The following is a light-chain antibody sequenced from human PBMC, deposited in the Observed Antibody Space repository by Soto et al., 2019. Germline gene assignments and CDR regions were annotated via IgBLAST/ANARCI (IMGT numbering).Light chain of an antibody. CDR2: DAS. J-gene: IGKJ1*01. CDR3: QQYHSYYPWT. CDR1: QSISSW. Sequence: DIQMTQSPSTLSASVGDRLTITCRASQSISSWVAWYQQKPGKPPKLLIYDASSLESGVPSRFSDSGSGTDFSLTITSLQPDDSATYYCQQYHSYYPWTFGQGTKVEIK. V-gene: IGKV1-5*01.